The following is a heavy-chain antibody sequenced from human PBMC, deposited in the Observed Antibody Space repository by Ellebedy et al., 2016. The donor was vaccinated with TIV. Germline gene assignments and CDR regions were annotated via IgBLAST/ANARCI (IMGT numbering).Heavy chain of an antibody. D-gene: IGHD6-19*01. CDR3: AKDRDSSAYYYYYYGMDV. CDR2: ISYDGSNK. J-gene: IGHJ6*02. Sequence: GESLKISCAASGFTFSSYGMHWVRQAPGKGLEWVAVISYDGSNKYYADSVKGRFTISRDNSKNTLYLQMNSLRAEDTAVYYCAKDRDSSAYYYYYYGMDVWGQGTTVTVSS. V-gene: IGHV3-30*18. CDR1: GFTFSSYG.